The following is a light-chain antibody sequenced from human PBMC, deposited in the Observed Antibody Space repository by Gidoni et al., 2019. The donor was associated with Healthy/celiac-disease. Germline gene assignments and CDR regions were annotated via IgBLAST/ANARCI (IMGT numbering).Light chain of an antibody. CDR2: GAS. J-gene: IGKJ1*01. Sequence: VLTQSPGTLSLSPGERATLSCRASQSVSSSYLAWYQQKPGQAPRLLIYGASSRATGIPDRFSGSGSGTDFTLTISRLEPEDFAVYYCQQYGRSPPTFGQGTKVEIK. CDR3: QQYGRSPPT. CDR1: QSVSSSY. V-gene: IGKV3-20*01.